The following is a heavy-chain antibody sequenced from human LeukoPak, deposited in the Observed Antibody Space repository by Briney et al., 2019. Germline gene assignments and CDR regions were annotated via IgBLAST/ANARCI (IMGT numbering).Heavy chain of an antibody. J-gene: IGHJ4*02. V-gene: IGHV3-23*01. D-gene: IGHD4-17*01. CDR3: AKAPTTVNYFDY. CDR2: ISGTGGA. Sequence: GGSLRPSCAASGFTFSNYAMSWVRQAPGKGLEWVSSISGTGGAYYADSVKGRFAISRDNSKNTLYLQMNSLRVEDTAVYYCAKAPTTVNYFDYWGQGTLVTVSS. CDR1: GFTFSNYA.